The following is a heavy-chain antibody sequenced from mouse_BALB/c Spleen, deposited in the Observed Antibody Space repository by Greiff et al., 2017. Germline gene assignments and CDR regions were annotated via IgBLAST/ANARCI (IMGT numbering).Heavy chain of an antibody. Sequence: EVKLMESGGGLVQPGGSRKLSCAASGFTFSSFGMHWVRQAPEKGLEWVAYISSGSSTIYYADTVKGRFTISRDNPKNTLFLQMTSLRSEDTAMYYCARSGGKGRMDYWGQGTSVTVSS. CDR2: ISSGSSTI. CDR3: ARSGGKGRMDY. D-gene: IGHD1-3*01. V-gene: IGHV5-17*02. J-gene: IGHJ4*01. CDR1: GFTFSSFG.